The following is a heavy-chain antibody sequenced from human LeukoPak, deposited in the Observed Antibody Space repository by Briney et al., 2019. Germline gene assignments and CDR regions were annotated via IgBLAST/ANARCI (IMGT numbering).Heavy chain of an antibody. CDR2: ISGSGGTT. Sequence: SGGSLRLSRAASGFTFSSYSMNWVRQAPGKGLEWVSTISGSGGTTYYADSVRGRFTISRDNSKNTLYLQMNSLRAEDTAVYYCAEGGSAMIPADYWGQGTLVTVSS. V-gene: IGHV3-23*01. J-gene: IGHJ4*02. D-gene: IGHD3-16*01. CDR3: AEGGSAMIPADY. CDR1: GFTFSSYS.